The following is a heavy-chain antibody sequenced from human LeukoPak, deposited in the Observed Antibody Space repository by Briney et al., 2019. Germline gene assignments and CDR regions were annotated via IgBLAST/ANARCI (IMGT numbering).Heavy chain of an antibody. V-gene: IGHV3-30-3*01. CDR1: GFTFSSYA. Sequence: GGSLRLSCAASGFTFSSYAMHWVRQAPGKGLEWVAVISYDGSNKYYADSVKGRFTISRDNSKNTLYLQMNSLSAEDTAVYYCASGIVGATDYWGQGTLVTVSS. CDR2: ISYDGSNK. CDR3: ASGIVGATDY. D-gene: IGHD1-26*01. J-gene: IGHJ4*02.